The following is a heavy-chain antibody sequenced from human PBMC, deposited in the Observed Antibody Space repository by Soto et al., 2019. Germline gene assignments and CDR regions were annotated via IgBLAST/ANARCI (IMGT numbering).Heavy chain of an antibody. CDR2: IYWDDDK. J-gene: IGHJ5*02. CDR1: GFSLSTSGVA. V-gene: IGHV2-5*02. D-gene: IGHD3-10*01. CDR3: AHIYYYGSGINWFDP. Sequence: QITLKESGPTLVKPTQTLTLTCTFSGFSLSTSGVAVGWIRQPPGKALEWLAHIYWDDDKRYSPSLKSRLTITKDTSKNQVVLTMTNMDPVDTAKYYCAHIYYYGSGINWFDPWGQGTLVTVSS.